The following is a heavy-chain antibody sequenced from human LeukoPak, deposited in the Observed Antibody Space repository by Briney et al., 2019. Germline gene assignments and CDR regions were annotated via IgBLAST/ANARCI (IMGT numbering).Heavy chain of an antibody. J-gene: IGHJ6*03. D-gene: IGHD6-6*01. CDR3: ERDRGGIAARPSQYYYYCMDV. V-gene: IGHV1-69*05. CDR1: GGTFSSYA. Sequence: ASVKVSCKASGGTFSSYAISWVRQAPGQGLEWMGRIIPIFGTANYAQKFQGRVTITTDESTSTAYMELSSLRSEDTAVYYCERDRGGIAARPSQYYYYCMDVWGKGTTVTVSS. CDR2: IIPIFGTA.